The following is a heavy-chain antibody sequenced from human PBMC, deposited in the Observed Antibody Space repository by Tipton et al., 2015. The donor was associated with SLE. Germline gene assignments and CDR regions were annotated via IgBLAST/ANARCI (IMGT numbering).Heavy chain of an antibody. CDR3: VSGVGNKGRFHY. Sequence: TLSLTCTVSGGSISRHYWGWVRLSPVKGLEWIGIVYRTAYYNPSLKSRVTVSVETSKNEVSLKVNSVTASDTAVYYCVSGVGNKGRFHYWGQGALVTVSS. J-gene: IGHJ4*02. V-gene: IGHV4-59*04. CDR1: GGSISRHY. D-gene: IGHD1-14*01. CDR2: VYRTA.